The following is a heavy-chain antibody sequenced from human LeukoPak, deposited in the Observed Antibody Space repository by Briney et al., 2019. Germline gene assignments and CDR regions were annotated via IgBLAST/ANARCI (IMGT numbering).Heavy chain of an antibody. J-gene: IGHJ3*02. CDR2: ISSDGSNK. CDR1: GLTFSSYG. V-gene: IGHV3-30*03. CDR3: ASLPLGYGYDVFDI. D-gene: IGHD2-15*01. Sequence: GRSLRLSCAATGLTFSSYGMHWVRHAPGKGLEWVALISSDGSNKYYADSVKGRFTISRDNSKNTLYLQMNSLRAKHRAVHYCASLPLGYGYDVFDIWGQGTMVTVSS.